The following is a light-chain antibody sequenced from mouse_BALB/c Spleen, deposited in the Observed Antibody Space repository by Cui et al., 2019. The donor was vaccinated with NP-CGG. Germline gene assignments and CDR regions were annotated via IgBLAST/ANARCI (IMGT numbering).Light chain of an antibody. J-gene: IGLJ1*01. V-gene: IGLV1*01. CDR2: GTN. CDR1: TGAVTTSNY. CDR3: ALWYSNHWV. Sequence: QAVVPQESALTTSPGETVTLTCRSSTGAVTTSNYANWVQEKPDHLFTGLIGGTNNRLPGVPARFSGSLIGDKAALTITGAQTEDEAIYFCALWYSNHWVFGGGTKLTVL.